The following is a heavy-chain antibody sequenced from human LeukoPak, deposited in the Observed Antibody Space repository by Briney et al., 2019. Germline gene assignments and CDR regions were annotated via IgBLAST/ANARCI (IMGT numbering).Heavy chain of an antibody. D-gene: IGHD3-22*01. V-gene: IGHV3-64*01. J-gene: IGHJ4*02. CDR2: ISSNGGST. CDR1: GFMFSTYA. CDR3: ARAYYYDSSADY. Sequence: PGGSLRLSCAASGFMFSTYAMHWVRQAPGKGLGYVSAISSNGGSTYYTNSVKGRFTISRDNSKNTLYLQMGSLRAEDLAVYYCARAYYYDSSADYWGQGTPVTVSS.